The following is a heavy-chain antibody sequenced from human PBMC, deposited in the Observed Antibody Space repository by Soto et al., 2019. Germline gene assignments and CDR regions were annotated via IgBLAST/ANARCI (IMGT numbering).Heavy chain of an antibody. V-gene: IGHV3-23*01. CDR1: GFTFSLYA. J-gene: IGHJ4*02. Sequence: EVQLLESEGGLVQPGGSLRLSCAAFGFTFSLYAMSWVSQAPAKGLYWVASLSGSGGSTYYADSVKCRFTISRDNSKNTQQLQMKRLRAEDTAVYYCAKDRYSTYSDSSGSYDYWGQGPLVTVSS. CDR2: LSGSGGST. D-gene: IGHD3-22*01. CDR3: AKDRYSTYSDSSGSYDY.